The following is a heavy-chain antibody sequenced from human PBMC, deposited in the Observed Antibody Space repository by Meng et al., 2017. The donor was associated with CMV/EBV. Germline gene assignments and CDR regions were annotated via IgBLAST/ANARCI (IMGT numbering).Heavy chain of an antibody. D-gene: IGHD5-24*01. V-gene: IGHV3-48*03. CDR2: ISSSGSTI. CDR1: GFTFSSYE. J-gene: IGHJ3*02. Sequence: GESLKISCAASGFTFSSYEMNWVRQAPGKGLEWVSYISSSGSTIYYADSVKGRFTISRDNAKNSLYLQMSSLRAEDTAVYYCARGRGWLQPAVAFDIWGQGTMVTVSS. CDR3: ARGRGWLQPAVAFDI.